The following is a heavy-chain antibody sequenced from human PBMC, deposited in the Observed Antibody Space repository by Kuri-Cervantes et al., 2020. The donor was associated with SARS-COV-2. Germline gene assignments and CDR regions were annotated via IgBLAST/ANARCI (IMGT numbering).Heavy chain of an antibody. D-gene: IGHD4-17*01. CDR2: IIPIFGTA. Sequence: SVKVSCKASGGTFSSYAISWVRQAPGQGLEWMGGIIPIFGTANYAQKFQGRVTITADESTSTAYMELSSLRSGDTAVYYCAREMTTVTTSDAFDIWGQGTMVTVSS. J-gene: IGHJ3*02. CDR3: AREMTTVTTSDAFDI. V-gene: IGHV1-69*13. CDR1: GGTFSSYA.